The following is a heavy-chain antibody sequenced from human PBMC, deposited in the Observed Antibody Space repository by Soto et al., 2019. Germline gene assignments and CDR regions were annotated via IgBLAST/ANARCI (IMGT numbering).Heavy chain of an antibody. Sequence: SETLSLTCAVYGGSFSGYYWSWIRQPPGKGLEWIGEINHSGSTNYNPSLKSRVTISVDTSKNQFSLKLSSVTAADTAVYYCARVPNIVVVPAAIHNAFDIWGQGTMVTV. V-gene: IGHV4-34*01. J-gene: IGHJ3*02. CDR3: ARVPNIVVVPAAIHNAFDI. CDR2: INHSGST. D-gene: IGHD2-2*01. CDR1: GGSFSGYY.